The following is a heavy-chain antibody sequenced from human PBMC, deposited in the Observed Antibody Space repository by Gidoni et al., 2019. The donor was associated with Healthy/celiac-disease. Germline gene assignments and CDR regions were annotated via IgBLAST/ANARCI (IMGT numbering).Heavy chain of an antibody. V-gene: IGHV3-23*01. CDR3: AGEYGSGSYSFDY. CDR1: GFTFSSYA. J-gene: IGHJ4*02. CDR2: ISGSGGST. D-gene: IGHD3-10*01. Sequence: EVQLLESGGGLVQPGGSLRLSCAASGFTFSSYAMSWVRQAPGKGLEWFSAISGSGGSTYYADSVKGRFTISRDNSKNTLYLQMNSLRAEDTAVYYCAGEYGSGSYSFDYWGQGTLVTVSS.